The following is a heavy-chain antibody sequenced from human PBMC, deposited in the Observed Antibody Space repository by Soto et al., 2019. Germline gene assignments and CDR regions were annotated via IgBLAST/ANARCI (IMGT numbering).Heavy chain of an antibody. J-gene: IGHJ4*02. D-gene: IGHD3-9*01. CDR3: ARTASYDILIY. V-gene: IGHV4-39*01. CDR1: GGSISSSSYY. CDR2: IYYSGST. Sequence: QLQLQESGPGLVKPSETLSLTCTVSGGSISSSSYYWGWIRQPPGKGLEWIGSIYYSGSTYYNPSRKRGGTISVDTSKNQFSMKLSSVTAADTAVYYCARTASYDILIYWCQGTLVTVSS.